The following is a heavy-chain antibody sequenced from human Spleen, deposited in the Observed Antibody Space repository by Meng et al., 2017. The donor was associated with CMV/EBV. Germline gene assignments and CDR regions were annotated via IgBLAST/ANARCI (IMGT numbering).Heavy chain of an antibody. V-gene: IGHV3-48*04. CDR1: GFTFSNYN. D-gene: IGHD3-3*01. CDR3: ARDRPFLSGYHTIDN. CDR2: ISYGSNTI. Sequence: GESLKISCEASGFTFSNYNMNWVRQAPGKGLEWISYISYGSNTIYYTDSVKGRYTTSRDNAKNSLYLEMNSLRAEDTAVYYCARDRPFLSGYHTIDNWGQGTLVTVSS. J-gene: IGHJ4*02.